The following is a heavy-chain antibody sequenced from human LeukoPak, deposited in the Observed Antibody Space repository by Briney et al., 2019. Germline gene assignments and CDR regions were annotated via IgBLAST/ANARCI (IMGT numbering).Heavy chain of an antibody. V-gene: IGHV3-7*01. CDR2: IKQDGSEK. D-gene: IGHD3-22*01. CDR3: ARESSPDSSGPTPDY. CDR1: GFTFSSYW. Sequence: GGSLRLSCAASGFTFSSYWMSWVRQAPGKGLEWVANIKQDGSEKYYVDSVKGRFTISRDNAKNSLYLQMNSLRAEDTAVYYCARESSPDSSGPTPDYWGQGTLVTVSS. J-gene: IGHJ4*02.